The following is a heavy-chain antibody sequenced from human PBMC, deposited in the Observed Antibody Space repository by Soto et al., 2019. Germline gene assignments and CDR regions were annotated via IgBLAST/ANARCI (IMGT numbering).Heavy chain of an antibody. CDR1: GFTFTSYA. D-gene: IGHD3-16*01. CDR3: ARSDTTMITDYYFMDV. V-gene: IGHV3-23*01. Sequence: EVLLLESGGGLVQRGGSLRLSCAASGFTFTSYAMTWVRQAPGKGLEWVSSISGSGGSIFFADSVKGRFTISRDDSKNTVYLQMNRLRAEDTAIYYCARSDTTMITDYYFMDVWGQGTTVTVSS. J-gene: IGHJ6*02. CDR2: ISGSGGSI.